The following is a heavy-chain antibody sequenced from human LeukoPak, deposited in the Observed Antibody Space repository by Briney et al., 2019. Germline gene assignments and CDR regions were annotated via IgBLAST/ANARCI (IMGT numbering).Heavy chain of an antibody. J-gene: IGHJ4*02. CDR1: GFIFSSYG. CDR2: IWYDGSNK. CDR3: AKDHRNGDYDIGY. V-gene: IGHV3-30*02. D-gene: IGHD4-17*01. Sequence: GGSLRLSCAASGFIFSSYGMRWVRQAPGKGLEWVAVIWYDGSNKYYADSVKGRFTISRDNSKNTLYLQMNSLRAEDTAVYYCAKDHRNGDYDIGYWGQGTLVTVSS.